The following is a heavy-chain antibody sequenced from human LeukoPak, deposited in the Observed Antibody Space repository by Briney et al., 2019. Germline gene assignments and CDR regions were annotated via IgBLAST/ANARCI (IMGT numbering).Heavy chain of an antibody. V-gene: IGHV1-69*04. Sequence: GSSVKVSCKASGGTFSSYAISWVRQAPGQGLERMGRIIPILGITNYAQKFQGRVTITADKFTSTAYMELSSLRSEDTAVYYCASCLRWSNGMDVWGQGTTVTVSS. CDR3: ASCLRWSNGMDV. D-gene: IGHD4-17*01. CDR1: GGTFSSYA. J-gene: IGHJ6*02. CDR2: IIPILGIT.